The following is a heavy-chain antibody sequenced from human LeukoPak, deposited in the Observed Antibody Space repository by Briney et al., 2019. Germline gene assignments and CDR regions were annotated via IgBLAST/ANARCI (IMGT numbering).Heavy chain of an antibody. CDR3: AKGYSTGWYTVDY. J-gene: IGHJ4*02. Sequence: PGGSLRLSCTASGFSFSGHWMHWARQLPGKGLVWVSRISPTGSTTSYADSVKGRFTVSRDNAKNTLYLQMNSLRAEDTAFYYCAKGYSTGWYTVDYWGQGTLVTVSS. D-gene: IGHD6-19*01. V-gene: IGHV3-74*01. CDR2: ISPTGSTT. CDR1: GFSFSGHW.